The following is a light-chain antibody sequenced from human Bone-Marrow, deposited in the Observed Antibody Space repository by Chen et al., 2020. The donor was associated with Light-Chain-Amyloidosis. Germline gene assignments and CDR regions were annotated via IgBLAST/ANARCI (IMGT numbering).Light chain of an antibody. CDR2: DDS. J-gene: IGLJ3*02. V-gene: IGLV3-21*02. Sequence: SYVLTQPSSVSVAPGQTATIACGGNNIGTTSVHWYQQTPGQAPLLVVYDDSDRPSGIPERLSVSNSGNTATLTISRVSAGDEADYCFQVLDWSSDRPLFGGATKLTVL. CDR3: QVLDWSSDRPL. CDR1: NIGTTS.